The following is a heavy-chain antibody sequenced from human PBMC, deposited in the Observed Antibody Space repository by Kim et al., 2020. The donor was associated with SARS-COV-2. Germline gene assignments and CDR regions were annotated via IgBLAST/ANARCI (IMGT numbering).Heavy chain of an antibody. CDR1: GFTFSSYG. Sequence: GGSLRLSCAASGFTFSSYGMHWVRQAPGKGLEWVAVIWYDGSNKYYADSVKGRFTISRDNSKNTLYLQMNSLRAEDTAVYYCARDGPRGWNYDYWGQGTLVTVSS. V-gene: IGHV3-33*01. CDR3: ARDGPRGWNYDY. D-gene: IGHD1-7*01. J-gene: IGHJ4*02. CDR2: IWYDGSNK.